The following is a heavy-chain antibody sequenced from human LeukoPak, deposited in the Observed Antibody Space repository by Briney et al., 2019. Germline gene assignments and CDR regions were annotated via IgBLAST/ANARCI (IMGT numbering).Heavy chain of an antibody. CDR2: IYYSGST. D-gene: IGHD2-15*01. J-gene: IGHJ4*02. CDR1: GGSISSSSYY. CDR3: ARHADGAAFGY. Sequence: SETLSLTCSVSGGSISSSSYYWGWLRQPPGKGLEWIGSIYYSGSTYYNPSLKSQVTISVDTSKNQFSLKLTSVTAADTAVYFCARHADGAAFGYWGQGTLVTVSS. V-gene: IGHV4-39*01.